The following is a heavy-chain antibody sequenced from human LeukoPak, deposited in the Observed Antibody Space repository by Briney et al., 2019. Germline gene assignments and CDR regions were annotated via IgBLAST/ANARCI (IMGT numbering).Heavy chain of an antibody. D-gene: IGHD5-18*01. CDR2: IWYDGSNK. Sequence: GRSLRLSCAASGFTFSSYGMHWVRQAPGKGLEWVAIIWYDGSNKYYADSVKGRFTISRDNSKNTLYLQMNSLRAEDTAVYYCARDLEAMVSFLDYWGQGTLVTVSS. CDR3: ARDLEAMVSFLDY. V-gene: IGHV3-33*01. CDR1: GFTFSSYG. J-gene: IGHJ4*02.